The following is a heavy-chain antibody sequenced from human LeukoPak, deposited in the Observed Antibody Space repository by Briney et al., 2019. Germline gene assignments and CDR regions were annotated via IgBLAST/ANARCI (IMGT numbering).Heavy chain of an antibody. V-gene: IGHV4-34*01. CDR2: INHSGST. CDR3: ARAGLNGDVDY. Sequence: PSETLSLTCAGYGGSFSGYYWSWIRQPPGKGLEWIGEINHSGSTNYNPSLKSRVTISVDTSKNQFSLKLSSVTAADTAVYYCARAGLNGDVDYWGQGTLVTVSS. D-gene: IGHD4-17*01. CDR1: GGSFSGYY. J-gene: IGHJ4*02.